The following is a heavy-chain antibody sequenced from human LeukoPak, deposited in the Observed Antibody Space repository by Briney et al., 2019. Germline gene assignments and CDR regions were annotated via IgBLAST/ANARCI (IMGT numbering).Heavy chain of an antibody. J-gene: IGHJ4*02. CDR3: AKLITIFGVSINDYFDY. CDR2: ISGSGSST. CDR1: GFTFSSHG. Sequence: GGSLRPSCAASGFTFSSHGMSWVRQAPGKGLEWVPTISGSGSSTYYADSVKGRFTISRDNSKNTLYLLMNSLRAEDTAVYYCAKLITIFGVSINDYFDYWGQGTLVTVSS. V-gene: IGHV3-23*01. D-gene: IGHD3-3*01.